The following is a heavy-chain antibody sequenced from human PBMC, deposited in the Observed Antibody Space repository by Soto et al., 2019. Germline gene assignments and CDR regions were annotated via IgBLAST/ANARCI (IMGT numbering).Heavy chain of an antibody. CDR3: ARDHPHSYGVYYFDY. Sequence: SETLSLTCTVSGGSISSYYWSWIRQPPGKGLEWIGYIFYSGSTHYNPSLQNRVTISIDTSKNQVSLKVNSVTAADTAVYYCARDHPHSYGVYYFDYWGQGTPVTVSS. D-gene: IGHD5-18*01. V-gene: IGHV4-59*01. CDR2: IFYSGST. CDR1: GGSISSYY. J-gene: IGHJ4*02.